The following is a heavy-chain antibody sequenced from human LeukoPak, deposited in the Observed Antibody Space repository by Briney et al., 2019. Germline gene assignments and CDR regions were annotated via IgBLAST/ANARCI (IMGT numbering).Heavy chain of an antibody. CDR2: IYYSGST. J-gene: IGHJ4*02. D-gene: IGHD5-24*01. CDR1: GGSISSYY. CDR3: ARVWLQSYFDY. V-gene: IGHV4-59*08. Sequence: PSETLSLTCTVSGGSISSYYWSWIRQPPGKGLEWIGYIYYSGSTNYNPSLKSRVTISVDSSKNQFSLKLSSVTAADTAVYYCARVWLQSYFDYWGQGTLVTVSS.